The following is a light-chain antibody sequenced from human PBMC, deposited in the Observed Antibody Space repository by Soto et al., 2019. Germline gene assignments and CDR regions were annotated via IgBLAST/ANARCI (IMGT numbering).Light chain of an antibody. V-gene: IGKV3-11*01. Sequence: IVITQSPATLSLSPGERATLSCRASQSVGKYLVWYQQKPGQAPRLLIYDASNRATGIPARFSGSGSGTDFTLTISSLEPEDVAVYYCQQRGNRPPWTFGQGTKVDIK. CDR3: QQRGNRPPWT. CDR2: DAS. J-gene: IGKJ1*01. CDR1: QSVGKY.